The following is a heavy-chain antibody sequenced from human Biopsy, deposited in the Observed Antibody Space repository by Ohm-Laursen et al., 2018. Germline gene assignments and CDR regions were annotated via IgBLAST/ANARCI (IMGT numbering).Heavy chain of an antibody. D-gene: IGHD4-23*01. Sequence: PSDTLSLTCTVSGGSFTGHYWTWIRQPPGKGLEWIGHISHTGYTSYKSSLKSRVTISLDTSRKHFSLRLTSLAAADTAVYYCARGSNEYGGLYFPHWGQGTLVTASS. CDR2: ISHTGYT. CDR1: GGSFTGHY. CDR3: ARGSNEYGGLYFPH. V-gene: IGHV4-59*11. J-gene: IGHJ1*01.